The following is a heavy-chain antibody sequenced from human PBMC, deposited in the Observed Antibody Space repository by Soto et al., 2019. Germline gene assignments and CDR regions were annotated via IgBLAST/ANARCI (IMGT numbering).Heavy chain of an antibody. CDR1: GFTFSSYA. D-gene: IGHD3-9*01. V-gene: IGHV3-23*01. CDR3: AKATGLIDPFDL. Sequence: EVQLLESGGGLVQPGGSLRLSCAASGFTFSSYAMSWVRQAPGKGLEWVSSIKKTDGSTYYADSVKGRFTISRDNSKNTQFLQMNSLRADDTAVYDCAKATGLIDPFDLWGRGALVTFSS. J-gene: IGHJ2*01. CDR2: IKKTDGST.